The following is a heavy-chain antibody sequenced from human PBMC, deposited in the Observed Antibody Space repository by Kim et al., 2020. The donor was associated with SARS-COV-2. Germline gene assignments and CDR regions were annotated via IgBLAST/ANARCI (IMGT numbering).Heavy chain of an antibody. CDR1: GGSISSSSYY. CDR3: ARGVDSSGYYSPNHYFDY. V-gene: IGHV4-39*07. Sequence: SETLSLTCSVSGGSISSSSYYWGWIRQPPGKGLEWIGSISYSGSTYYNPSLKSRVTISVDTSKNQFSLKLSSVTAADTAVYYCARGVDSSGYYSPNHYFDYWGRGTLVTGSS. CDR2: ISYSGST. D-gene: IGHD3-22*01. J-gene: IGHJ4*02.